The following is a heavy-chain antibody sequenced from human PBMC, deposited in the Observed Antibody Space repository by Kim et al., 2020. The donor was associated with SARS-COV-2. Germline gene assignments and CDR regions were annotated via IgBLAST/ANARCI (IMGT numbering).Heavy chain of an antibody. CDR1: GGSIRSYY. CDR3: ARGFDY. CDR2: IYYSGST. V-gene: IGHV4-59*01. Sequence: SETLSLTCTVSGGSIRSYYWSWIRQPPGKGLEWIGYIYYSGSTNYNPSLKSRVTISVDTSKNQFSLMLSSVTAADTAVYYCARGFDYWGQGTLVTVSS. J-gene: IGHJ4*02.